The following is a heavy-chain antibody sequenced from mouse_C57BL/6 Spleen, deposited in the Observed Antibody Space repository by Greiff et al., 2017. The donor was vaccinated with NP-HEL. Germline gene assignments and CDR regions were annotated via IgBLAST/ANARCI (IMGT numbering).Heavy chain of an antibody. CDR3: TNYYGQYYFDY. CDR1: GYTFTSYW. CDR2: IYPGNSDT. D-gene: IGHD1-1*01. J-gene: IGHJ2*01. V-gene: IGHV1-5*01. Sequence: EVQLQQSGTVLARPGASVKMSCKTSGYTFTSYWMHWVKQRPGQGLDWIGAIYPGNSDTSYNQKFKGKAKLTAVTSASTAYMELSSLTNEDSAVYYFTNYYGQYYFDYWSQGNTLTDSS.